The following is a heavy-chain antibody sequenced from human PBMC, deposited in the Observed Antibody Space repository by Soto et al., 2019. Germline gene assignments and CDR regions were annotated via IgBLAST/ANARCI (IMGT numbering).Heavy chain of an antibody. CDR1: GGTFSRYS. CDR2: IIPIFGIA. Sequence: SVKVSCKASGGTFSRYSITWVRQAPGHGLEWIGRIIPIFGIASYAQKFQGRVTITADESTSTAYMELSSLRSDDTAVYYCARDAGSFDYWGQGTLVTVSS. CDR3: ARDAGSFDY. V-gene: IGHV1-69*13. J-gene: IGHJ4*02. D-gene: IGHD3-10*01.